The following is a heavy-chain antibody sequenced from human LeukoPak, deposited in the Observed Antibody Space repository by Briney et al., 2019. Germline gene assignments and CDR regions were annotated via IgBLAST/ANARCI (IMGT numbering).Heavy chain of an antibody. J-gene: IGHJ4*02. V-gene: IGHV3-23*01. CDR2: ISGTGGTT. CDR3: AKHEKTGGRNWRDVLAY. D-gene: IGHD1-1*01. Sequence: GGSLRLSCSASGFTFSICGMSWVRQAPGEGLEWVSSISGTGGTTYYADAVKGRFTISRDNSKNTVYLQMNRLRAEDTALYYCAKHEKTGGRNWRDVLAYWGQGTLVTVSS. CDR1: GFTFSICG.